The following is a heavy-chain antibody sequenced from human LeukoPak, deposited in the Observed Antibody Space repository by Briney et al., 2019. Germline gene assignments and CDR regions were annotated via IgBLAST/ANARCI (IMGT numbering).Heavy chain of an antibody. CDR3: ARDKGYSYGHAFDY. D-gene: IGHD5-18*01. CDR2: IWYDGSNK. Sequence: GTSLRLSCAASGFTFSSYGMHWVRQAPGKGLEWVTLIWYDGSNKYYAESVKGRFTISRDNSENTLYLQMNSLRAEDTAVYYCARDKGYSYGHAFDYGGQGTLVTVSS. CDR1: GFTFSSYG. V-gene: IGHV3-33*01. J-gene: IGHJ4*02.